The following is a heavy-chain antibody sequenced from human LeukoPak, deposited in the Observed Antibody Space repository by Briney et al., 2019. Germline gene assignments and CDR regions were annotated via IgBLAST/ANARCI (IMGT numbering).Heavy chain of an antibody. D-gene: IGHD7-27*01. Sequence: SETLSLTCTVSGGSISSSSYYWGWIRQPPGKGLEWIGSMYYSGSTYYNPSLKSRVTISVDTSNNQFSLKLSSVTAADTAVYYCARASNWGLDDYWGQGTLVTVSS. V-gene: IGHV4-39*01. CDR2: MYYSGST. J-gene: IGHJ4*02. CDR1: GGSISSSSYY. CDR3: ARASNWGLDDY.